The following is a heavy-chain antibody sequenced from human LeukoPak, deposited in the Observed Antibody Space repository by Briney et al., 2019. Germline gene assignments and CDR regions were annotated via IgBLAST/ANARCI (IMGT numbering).Heavy chain of an antibody. CDR1: GDSVSSNSAA. V-gene: IGHV6-1*01. CDR3: ARQYSSGWIYYYGLDV. Sequence: SQTLSLTCAISGDSVSSNSAAWNWIRQSPSRGLEWPGRTYYRSKWYNDYAVSVKSRITINPDTSKNQVSLQLKSVTPEDTAVYYCARQYSSGWIYYYGLDVWGKGTTVTVSS. CDR2: TYYRSKWYN. J-gene: IGHJ6*04. D-gene: IGHD6-25*01.